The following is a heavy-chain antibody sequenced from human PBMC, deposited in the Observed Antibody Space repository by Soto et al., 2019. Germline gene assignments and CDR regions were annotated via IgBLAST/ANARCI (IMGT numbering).Heavy chain of an antibody. Sequence: EVQLVESGGGLVQPGGSLRLSFAASGFTFSSYWMYWVRQAPGKGLVWVSRINSDGSSTSYADSVKGRFTISRDNAKNTLYLQMNSLRAEDTAVYYCARPGYQLLLGAFDIWGQGTMVTVSS. CDR1: GFTFSSYW. V-gene: IGHV3-74*01. D-gene: IGHD2-2*01. CDR2: INSDGSST. CDR3: ARPGYQLLLGAFDI. J-gene: IGHJ3*02.